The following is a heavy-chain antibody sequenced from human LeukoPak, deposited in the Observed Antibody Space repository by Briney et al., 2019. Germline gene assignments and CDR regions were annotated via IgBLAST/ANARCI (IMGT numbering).Heavy chain of an antibody. J-gene: IGHJ6*02. CDR3: ARDTATGLGV. V-gene: IGHV3-74*01. D-gene: IGHD2-21*02. CDR1: GFTFSSYW. Sequence: QPGGSLRLSCAASGFTFSSYWMHWVRQAPGKGLVWVSRINSDGSSTNQADSVKGRFTISRDNAKKALYLQMNSLRVEDTAVYFCARDTATGLGVWGQGTTVTVSS. CDR2: INSDGSST.